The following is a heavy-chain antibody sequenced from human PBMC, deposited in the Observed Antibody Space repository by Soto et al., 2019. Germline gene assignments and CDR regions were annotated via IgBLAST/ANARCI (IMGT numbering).Heavy chain of an antibody. CDR3: ARDLGGWRSGWDRQDI. CDR1: GGSISSSNW. D-gene: IGHD6-19*01. CDR2: SYHSGST. Sequence: QVQLQESGPGLVKPSGTLSLTCAVSGGSISSSNWCSWVRQPPGKGLEWIGESYHSGSTNYNPSLKSRVTISVDKSTNQFSLKLSSVTAADTSVYYCARDLGGWRSGWDRQDIWGQGTMVTVSS. V-gene: IGHV4-4*02. J-gene: IGHJ3*02.